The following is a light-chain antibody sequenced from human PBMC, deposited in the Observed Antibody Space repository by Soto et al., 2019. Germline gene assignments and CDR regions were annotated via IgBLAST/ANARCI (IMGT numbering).Light chain of an antibody. CDR2: GAS. Sequence: EIVLTQSPGTLSLSPGERATLSCRASQSVSSSYLAWYQQKPGQAPRLLIHGASSRATGIPDRFSGSGSGTVFTLTISRLEPEDFAVYYWQQYGSSSLTFGQGTKVEIK. J-gene: IGKJ4*01. CDR3: QQYGSSSLT. V-gene: IGKV3-20*01. CDR1: QSVSSSY.